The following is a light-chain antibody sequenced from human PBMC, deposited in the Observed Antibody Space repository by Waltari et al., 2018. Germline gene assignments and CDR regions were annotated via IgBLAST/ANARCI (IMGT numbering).Light chain of an antibody. Sequence: EIVLMQSTATLSLSQGARATISCRVSQSVSRYLAWYHQKPGQAPWRLIYRASNRATGIPARFTGSGSGTDFTLTISGLEPEDFAVYYCQQRSTWPLTFGQGTKLEIK. J-gene: IGKJ2*01. V-gene: IGKV3-11*01. CDR1: QSVSRY. CDR3: QQRSTWPLT. CDR2: RAS.